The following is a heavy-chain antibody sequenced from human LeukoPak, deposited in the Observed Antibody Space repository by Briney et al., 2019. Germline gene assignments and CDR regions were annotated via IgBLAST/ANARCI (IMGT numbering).Heavy chain of an antibody. J-gene: IGHJ4*02. CDR3: ARVGTYDYVWGSYRSNLDY. Sequence: SETLSLTCAVYGGSFSGYYWSWIRQPPGKGLEWIGEINHSGSTYYNPSLKSRVTISVDTSKNQFSLKLSSVTAADTAVYYCARVGTYDYVWGSYRSNLDYWGQGTLVTVSS. CDR2: INHSGST. V-gene: IGHV4-34*01. CDR1: GGSFSGYY. D-gene: IGHD3-16*02.